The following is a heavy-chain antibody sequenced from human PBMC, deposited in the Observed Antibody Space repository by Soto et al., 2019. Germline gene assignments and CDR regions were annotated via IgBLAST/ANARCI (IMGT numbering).Heavy chain of an antibody. J-gene: IGHJ4*02. CDR2: VWSNGNLK. CDR1: GFTFDAYG. CDR3: ARIQLDTIMALDY. D-gene: IGHD1-1*01. V-gene: IGHV3-33*01. Sequence: QVQLVESGGGVVQPGGSLRLSCAASGFTFDAYGFHWVRQAPGKGLEWVAVVWSNGNLKYYADSVKGRFTISRDSSKSALNLQMNRLSADDTAVYYCARIQLDTIMALDYWGQGTLVTVSS.